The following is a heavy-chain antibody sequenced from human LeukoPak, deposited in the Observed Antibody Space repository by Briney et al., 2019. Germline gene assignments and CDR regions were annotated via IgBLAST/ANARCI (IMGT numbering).Heavy chain of an antibody. CDR1: GFSFSNYA. CDR2: ISGSDGST. Sequence: PGGSLRLSCAASGFSFSNYAMSWVRQAPGKGLEWVSGISGSDGSTHYADSVKGRFSISRDNSKHTVYLQMNSLRAEDTAVYYCAKGSSSSWYLVWFDPWGQGTLVTVSS. V-gene: IGHV3-23*01. CDR3: AKGSSSSWYLVWFDP. J-gene: IGHJ5*02. D-gene: IGHD6-13*01.